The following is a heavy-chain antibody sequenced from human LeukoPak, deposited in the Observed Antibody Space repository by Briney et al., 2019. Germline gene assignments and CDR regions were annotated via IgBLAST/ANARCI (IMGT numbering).Heavy chain of an antibody. J-gene: IGHJ4*02. CDR1: GYTFTNYY. CDR3: ARSSMIVVVIRDIFDY. V-gene: IGHV1-46*01. Sequence: ASVKVSCKASGYTFTNYYIHWVRQAPGQGVEWMGIITPSSSSTTYAQKFQGRVTMTRDTSTSTVYMELSSLRSEDTAVYYCARSSMIVVVIRDIFDYWGQGTLVTVS. D-gene: IGHD3-22*01. CDR2: ITPSSSST.